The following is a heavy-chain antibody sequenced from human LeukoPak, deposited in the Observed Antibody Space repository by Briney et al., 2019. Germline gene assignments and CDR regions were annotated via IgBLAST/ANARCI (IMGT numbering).Heavy chain of an antibody. J-gene: IGHJ3*02. D-gene: IGHD3-22*01. CDR3: ARDYYESSGSTFDTFDI. CDR1: GYTFTSYD. CDR2: ISGYNART. V-gene: IGHV1-18*01. Sequence: ASVKVSCKASGYTFTSYDINWVRQAPGQGLEWMGWISGYNARTNYAQKVKGRVTMTTDTSTSTVYMELRNLRSDDTAKYYCARDYYESSGSTFDTFDIWGQGTMVIVSS.